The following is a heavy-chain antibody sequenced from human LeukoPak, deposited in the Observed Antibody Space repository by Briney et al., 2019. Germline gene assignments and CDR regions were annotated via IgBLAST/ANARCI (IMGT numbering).Heavy chain of an antibody. CDR3: ARVYSDILTGYRYYYFDY. Sequence: PSETLSLTCAVYGGSFSGYYWSWIRQPPGKGLEWIGEINHSGSINYNPSLKSRVTISVDTSKNQFSLKLSSVTAADTAVYYCARVYSDILTGYRYYYFDYWGQGTLVTVSS. J-gene: IGHJ4*02. D-gene: IGHD3-9*01. V-gene: IGHV4-34*01. CDR2: INHSGSI. CDR1: GGSFSGYY.